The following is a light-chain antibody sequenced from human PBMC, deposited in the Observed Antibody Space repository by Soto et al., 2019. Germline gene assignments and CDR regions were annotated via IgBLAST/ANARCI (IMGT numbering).Light chain of an antibody. J-gene: IGKJ1*01. CDR3: QQSNSLPPT. Sequence: DIQMTQSPSSLSASVGDRVTITCRASQSISSNLNWYQQKPGKAPKLLIYTAASLQSGDPSRFSGSGSGTDFTLTIASLQLEDFATYYCQQSNSLPPTFGQGTKVEIK. CDR2: TAA. V-gene: IGKV1-39*01. CDR1: QSISSN.